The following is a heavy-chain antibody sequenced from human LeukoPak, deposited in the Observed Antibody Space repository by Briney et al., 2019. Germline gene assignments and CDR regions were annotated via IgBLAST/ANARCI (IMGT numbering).Heavy chain of an antibody. V-gene: IGHV1-2*02. CDR1: GYTFTGYY. CDR2: INPNSGGT. Sequence: ASVKVSCKASGYTFTGYYMHWVRQAPGQGLEWMGWINPNSGGTNYAQKFQGRVTMTRDTSISTAYMELSRLRSDDTAVYYCARASRHFDASGQFDYWGQGTLVTVSS. CDR3: ARASRHFDASGQFDY. D-gene: IGHD3-9*01. J-gene: IGHJ4*02.